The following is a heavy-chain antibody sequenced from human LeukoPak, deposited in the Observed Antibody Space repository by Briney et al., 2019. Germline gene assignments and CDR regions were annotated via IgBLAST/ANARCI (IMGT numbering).Heavy chain of an antibody. V-gene: IGHV3-7*01. J-gene: IGHJ4*02. Sequence: GGSLRLSSAASGFSFSSYWMSWVRQAPGKGLEWVANIKQDGSEKYYVDSVKGRFTISRDNAKNSLYLQMNSLRAEDTAVYYCARDPGGIIVAVDYWGQGTLVTVSS. CDR3: ARDPGGIIVAVDY. D-gene: IGHD2-21*01. CDR1: GFSFSSYW. CDR2: IKQDGSEK.